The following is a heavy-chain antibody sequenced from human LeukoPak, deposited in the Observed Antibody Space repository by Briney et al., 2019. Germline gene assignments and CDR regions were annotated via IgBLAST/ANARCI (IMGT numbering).Heavy chain of an antibody. J-gene: IGHJ5*02. D-gene: IGHD2-2*01. V-gene: IGHV1-18*01. Sequence: ASVKVSCKASGYTFTSYGISWVRQAPGQGLEWMGWISAYNGSTNYAQKFQGRVTMTRDTSISTAYMELSRLRSDDTAVYYCARELGNIVVVPAAPRGFDPWGQGTLVTVSS. CDR2: ISAYNGST. CDR3: ARELGNIVVVPAAPRGFDP. CDR1: GYTFTSYG.